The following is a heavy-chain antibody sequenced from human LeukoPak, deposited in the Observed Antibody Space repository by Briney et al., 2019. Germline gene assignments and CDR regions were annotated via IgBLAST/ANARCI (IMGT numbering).Heavy chain of an antibody. CDR3: ARAHYYDSSGYPRDY. J-gene: IGHJ4*02. CDR1: GYTFTSYG. D-gene: IGHD3-22*01. V-gene: IGHV1-18*01. CDR2: ISAYNGNT. Sequence: ASVKVSCKASGYTFTSYGISWVRQAPGQGLEWMGWISAYNGNTYYAQKLQGRVTMTTDTSTSTAYMELRSLRSDDPSVYSCARAHYYDSSGYPRDYWGQGTLVTVSS.